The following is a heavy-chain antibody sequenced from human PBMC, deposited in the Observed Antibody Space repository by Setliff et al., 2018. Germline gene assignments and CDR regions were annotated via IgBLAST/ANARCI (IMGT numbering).Heavy chain of an antibody. CDR2: IYHSGST. CDR3: ARGPPGYNPYHWFDP. D-gene: IGHD5-12*01. Sequence: PSETLSLTCAVSGYSISSGYYWGWIRQPPGKGLEWIGSIYHSGSTYYNPSLKSRITISLDTSKNQFSLKVNSVTAADTAVYYCARGPPGYNPYHWFDPWGQGTLVTVSS. V-gene: IGHV4-38-2*01. CDR1: GYSISSGYY. J-gene: IGHJ5*02.